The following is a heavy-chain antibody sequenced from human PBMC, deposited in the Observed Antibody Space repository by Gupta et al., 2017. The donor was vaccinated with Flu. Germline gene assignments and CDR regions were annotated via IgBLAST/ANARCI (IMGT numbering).Heavy chain of an antibody. J-gene: IGHJ4*01. V-gene: IGHV1-2*02. CDR2: LNPESGAK. CDR3: AEVSAERYSSGWYQQ. Sequence: YYIHWLRRAPGQGLQWMGWLNPESGAKNYSLEGQGRVSMTRDTSINSAYMEMTRLRSEDTAVYVCAEVSAERYSSGWYQQWGQVTLVTVS. CDR1: YY. D-gene: IGHD6-13*01.